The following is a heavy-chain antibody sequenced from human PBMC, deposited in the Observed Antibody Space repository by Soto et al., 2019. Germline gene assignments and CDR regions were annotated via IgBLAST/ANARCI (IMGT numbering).Heavy chain of an antibody. CDR2: ISYDGSNK. V-gene: IGHV3-30*03. CDR1: GFTFSSYG. J-gene: IGHJ6*02. D-gene: IGHD6-25*01. Sequence: SLRLSCAASGFTFSSYGMHWVRQAPGKGLEWVAVISYDGSNKYYADSVKGRFTISRDNSKNTLYLQMNSLRAEDTAVYYCASYVWSSGGYVMDVWGQGTTVTVSS. CDR3: ASYVWSSGGYVMDV.